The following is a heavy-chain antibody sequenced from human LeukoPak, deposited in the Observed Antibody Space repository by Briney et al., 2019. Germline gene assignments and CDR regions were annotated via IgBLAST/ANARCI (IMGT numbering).Heavy chain of an antibody. CDR1: GFTFSSYG. J-gene: IGHJ4*02. D-gene: IGHD5-12*01. Sequence: PGGSLRLSCAASGFTFSSYGMSWVRQAPGRGLEWVSAISGSGGSTYYADSVKGRFTISRDNSKNTLYLQMNSLRAEDTAVYYCAKHKTWADSGYMGAPRFDYWGQGTLVTVSS. CDR3: AKHKTWADSGYMGAPRFDY. CDR2: ISGSGGST. V-gene: IGHV3-23*01.